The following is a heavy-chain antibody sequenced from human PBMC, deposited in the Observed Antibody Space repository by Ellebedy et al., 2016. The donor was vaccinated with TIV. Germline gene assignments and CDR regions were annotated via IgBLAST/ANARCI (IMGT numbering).Heavy chain of an antibody. CDR2: ISSSSSTI. D-gene: IGHD2-15*01. CDR3: ARDDAYCSGGSCPPADYYYYGMDV. J-gene: IGHJ6*02. Sequence: GGSLRLXCAASGFTFSSYSMNWVRQAPGKGLEWVSYISSSSSTIYYADSVKGRFTISRDNAKNSLYLQMNSLRDEDTAVYYCARDDAYCSGGSCPPADYYYYGMDVWGQGTTVTVSS. V-gene: IGHV3-48*02. CDR1: GFTFSSYS.